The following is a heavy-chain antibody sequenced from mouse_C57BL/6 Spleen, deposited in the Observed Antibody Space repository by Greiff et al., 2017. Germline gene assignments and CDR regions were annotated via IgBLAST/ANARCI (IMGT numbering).Heavy chain of an antibody. CDR2: IDPSDSYT. CDR1: GYTFTSYW. CDR3: ARYDGGMDY. J-gene: IGHJ4*01. V-gene: IGHV1-50*01. Sequence: QVQLQQPGAELVKPGASVKLSCKASGYTFTSYWMQWVKQRPGQGLEWIGEIDPSDSYTNYNQKFKGKATLTVDTSSSTAYMQLSSLTSEDSAVYYCARYDGGMDYWGQGTSVTVSS. D-gene: IGHD2-12*01.